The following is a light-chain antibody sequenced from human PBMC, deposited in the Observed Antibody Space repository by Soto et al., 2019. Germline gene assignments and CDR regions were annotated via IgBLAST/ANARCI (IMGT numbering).Light chain of an antibody. Sequence: ESVWRQSTASRSLCRGRVYILAFSASQSVSSYLAWYQQKPGQAPRLLIYDASNRATGIPARFSGSGSGTDLTLTISSLEPEDFAVYYCQQRSNWPGITFGQGTRLEIK. J-gene: IGKJ5*01. V-gene: IGKV3-11*01. CDR1: QSVSSY. CDR2: DAS. CDR3: QQRSNWPGIT.